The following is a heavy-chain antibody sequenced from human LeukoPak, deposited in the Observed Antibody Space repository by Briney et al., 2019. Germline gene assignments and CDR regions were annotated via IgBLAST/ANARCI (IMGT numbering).Heavy chain of an antibody. J-gene: IGHJ6*02. CDR1: GYTFTSYG. D-gene: IGHD3-16*01. Sequence: ASVTVSCKASGYTFTSYGISWERQAPGQLLEWMGWINADNGNTKYAQMRQGRVTMTTDTSITTAYMELIRLRSDDMAVYYCALWDYYAMDVWGQGTTVTVSS. V-gene: IGHV1-18*03. CDR2: INADNGNT. CDR3: ALWDYYAMDV.